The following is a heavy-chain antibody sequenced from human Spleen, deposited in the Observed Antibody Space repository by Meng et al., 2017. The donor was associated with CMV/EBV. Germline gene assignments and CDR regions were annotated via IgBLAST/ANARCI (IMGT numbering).Heavy chain of an antibody. CDR3: AKEGSRAH. Sequence: GESLKISCAASGFTFTSYSMSWVRQAPGKGLEWVSAISGSGGSTYYADSVKGRFTISRDNSKNTLYLQMNSLRAEDTAVYYCAKEGSRAHWGQGTLVTVSS. CDR1: GFTFTSYS. D-gene: IGHD3-10*01. CDR2: ISGSGGST. J-gene: IGHJ4*02. V-gene: IGHV3-23*01.